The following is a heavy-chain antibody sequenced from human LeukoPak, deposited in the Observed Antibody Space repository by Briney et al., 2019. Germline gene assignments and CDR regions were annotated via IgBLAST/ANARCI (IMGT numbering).Heavy chain of an antibody. Sequence: SETLSLTCTVSGGSISSYYWSWVRQPPGKGLEWIGYIYYSGSTNYNPSLKSQVTMSVDTSKNQFSLKLSSVTAADTAVYYCVRGGIVGTTARIPLFDYWGQGTLVTVSS. V-gene: IGHV4-59*01. CDR1: GGSISSYY. D-gene: IGHD1-26*01. CDR3: VRGGIVGTTARIPLFDY. CDR2: IYYSGST. J-gene: IGHJ4*02.